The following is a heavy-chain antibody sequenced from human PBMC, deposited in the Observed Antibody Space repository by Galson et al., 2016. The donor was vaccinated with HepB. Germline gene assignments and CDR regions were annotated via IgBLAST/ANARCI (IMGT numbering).Heavy chain of an antibody. J-gene: IGHJ4*02. Sequence: SLRLSCAASRFTFSIYAMNWVRQSPGKGLEWISYIDGESGIKLYADSVKGRFSISRDNAENSLHLQMNTLRAEDTAVYYCARDGTGSGSYSGAFYWGQGALVTVSS. CDR3: ARDGTGSGSYSGAFY. V-gene: IGHV3-48*04. CDR1: RFTFSIYA. CDR2: IDGESGIK. D-gene: IGHD1-26*01.